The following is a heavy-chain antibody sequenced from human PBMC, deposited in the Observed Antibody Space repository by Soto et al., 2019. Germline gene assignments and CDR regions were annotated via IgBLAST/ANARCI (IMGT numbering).Heavy chain of an antibody. CDR3: GRGGLGEHHFTL. J-gene: IGHJ2*01. CDR1: GFAFSGYA. Sequence: PGGSLRLSCAASGFAFSGYAMNWVRQAPGKGLEWFSYISGSSSEIYYADSVKGRLTVSRDNAKSSLFLQMTSLRAEDTALYYWGRGGLGEHHFTLGGR. V-gene: IGHV3-48*01. CDR2: ISGSSSEI. D-gene: IGHD3-16*01.